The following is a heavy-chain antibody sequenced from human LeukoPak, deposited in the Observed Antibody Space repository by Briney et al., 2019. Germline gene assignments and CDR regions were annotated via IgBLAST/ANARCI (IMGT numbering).Heavy chain of an antibody. Sequence: ASVKVSCKASGYPFTGYYLHWVRQAPGQGLGWMGWINPNSGFTDYAQKFQGRVTMTRDTSISTAYMELSRLRSDDTAVYYCARLADCSSSSCRSFDYWGQGTLVTVS. V-gene: IGHV1-2*02. CDR2: INPNSGFT. J-gene: IGHJ4*02. D-gene: IGHD2-2*01. CDR1: GYPFTGYY. CDR3: ARLADCSSSSCRSFDY.